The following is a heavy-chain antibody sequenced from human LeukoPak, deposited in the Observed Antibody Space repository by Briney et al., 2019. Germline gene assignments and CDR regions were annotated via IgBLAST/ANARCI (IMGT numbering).Heavy chain of an antibody. D-gene: IGHD6-19*01. CDR2: ISDSGGST. CDR3: ARRPGSGWCVLDY. J-gene: IGHJ4*02. CDR1: GFTFSSYA. V-gene: IGHV3-23*01. Sequence: GGSLRLSCAASGFTFSSYAMSWVRQAPGKGLEWVSVISDSGGSTYSADSVKGRFTISRDNSKSTLYLQMNSLRAEDTAIYYCARRPGSGWCVLDYWGQGTLATASS.